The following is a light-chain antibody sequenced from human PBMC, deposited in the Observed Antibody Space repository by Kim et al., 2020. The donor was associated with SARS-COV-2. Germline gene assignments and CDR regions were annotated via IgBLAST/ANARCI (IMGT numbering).Light chain of an antibody. CDR1: QSVSSY. J-gene: IGKJ4*01. V-gene: IGKV3-11*01. CDR3: QQRSNWLT. CDR2: DAS. Sequence: LSLSPGERATLSCRASQSVSSYLAWYQQKPGQAPRRLIYDASNRATGIPARFSGSGSGTDFTLTISSLEPEDFAVYYCQQRSNWLTFGGGTKVEI.